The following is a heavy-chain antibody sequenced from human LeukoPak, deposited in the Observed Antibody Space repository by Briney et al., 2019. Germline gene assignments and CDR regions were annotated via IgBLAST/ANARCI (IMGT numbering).Heavy chain of an antibody. V-gene: IGHV3-30-3*01. J-gene: IGHJ4*02. CDR3: ARDSIGYCGSSSCFPGYFDY. D-gene: IGHD2-2*01. CDR1: GFTFSNYA. CDR2: MSYDGSNK. Sequence: GGSLRLSCAASGFTFSNYAMPWVRQAPGKGLEWVTIMSYDGSNKFYADSVKGRFTISRDNSKNTLYLQMNSLRAEDTAVYYCARDSIGYCGSSSCFPGYFDYWGQGTLVTVSS.